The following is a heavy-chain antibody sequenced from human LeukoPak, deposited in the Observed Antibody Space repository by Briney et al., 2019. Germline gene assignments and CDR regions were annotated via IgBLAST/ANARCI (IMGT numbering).Heavy chain of an antibody. CDR2: ISKDAKSN. Sequence: GGSLRLSCATSGFTFSSYGMHWVRQVPGKGLEWVAVISKDAKSNYHVDSVKGRFTISRDNSKNTLYLQMNSLRSEDTAVYYCARGRYFDLQSAFDIWGQGTMVTVSS. J-gene: IGHJ3*02. V-gene: IGHV3-30*03. CDR1: GFTFSSYG. D-gene: IGHD3-9*01. CDR3: ARGRYFDLQSAFDI.